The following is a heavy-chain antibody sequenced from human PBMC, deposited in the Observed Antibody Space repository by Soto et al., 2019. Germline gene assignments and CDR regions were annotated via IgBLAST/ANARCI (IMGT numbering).Heavy chain of an antibody. CDR1: GFTFSSYA. J-gene: IGHJ6*04. D-gene: IGHD3-9*01. V-gene: IGHV3-23*01. CDR2: ISGSGGST. Sequence: EVQLLESGGGLVQPGGSLRLSCAASGFTFSSYAMSWVRQAPGKGLEWVSAISGSGGSTYYADSVKGRFTISRDNSKNTVYLQMNSLGAEDTAVYYCVKGRQLRYFDWLSQAVYYYGMDVWGKGTTVTVSS. CDR3: VKGRQLRYFDWLSQAVYYYGMDV.